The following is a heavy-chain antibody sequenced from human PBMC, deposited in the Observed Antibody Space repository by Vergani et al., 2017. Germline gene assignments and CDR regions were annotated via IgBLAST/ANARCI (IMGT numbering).Heavy chain of an antibody. CDR3: VSKRGACRASYCHSYDF. J-gene: IGHJ4*02. Sequence: QVQLQESGPGLVKPSETLSLTCTVSGDSVISTDYHWGWIRQPPGKGLELIGIMDYSGSTSYNPSLESRIPISFETPKNQFSLRLTSVTAADTAVYYCVSKRGACRASYCHSYDFWGPGTLVGVSS. V-gene: IGHV4-39*01. D-gene: IGHD3-22*01. CDR2: MDYSGST. CDR1: GDSVISTDYH.